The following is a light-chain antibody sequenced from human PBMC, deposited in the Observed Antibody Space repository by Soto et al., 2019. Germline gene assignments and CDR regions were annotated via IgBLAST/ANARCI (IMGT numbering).Light chain of an antibody. Sequence: EIVLTQSPATLSSFPGDRVTLSCRASQYINTTLAWYQHRPGQAPRPLIYQPSIMAAGIPARFSASGTGTDFTLTISDVQPEDFAVYYCHQRQSWPRTFGQGTTVDI. CDR2: QPS. CDR1: QYINTT. V-gene: IGKV3-11*01. J-gene: IGKJ1*01. CDR3: HQRQSWPRT.